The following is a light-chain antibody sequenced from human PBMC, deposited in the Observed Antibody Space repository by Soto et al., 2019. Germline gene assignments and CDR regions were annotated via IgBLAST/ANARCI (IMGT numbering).Light chain of an antibody. CDR1: QPVSSNF. J-gene: IGKJ4*01. CDR2: GVS. Sequence: ELVLTQSPGTLSLSPGESATLSCRASQPVSSNFLAWYQQKPGQAPRLLIYGVSSRASGIPDRFFGSGSGTDFTLTINRLEPEDFALYYCQQYNNWPPLTFGGGTKVEIK. CDR3: QQYNNWPPLT. V-gene: IGKV3-20*01.